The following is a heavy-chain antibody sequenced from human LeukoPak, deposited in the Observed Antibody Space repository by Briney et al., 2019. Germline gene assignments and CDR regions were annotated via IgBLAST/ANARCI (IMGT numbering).Heavy chain of an antibody. CDR1: GGSISSSSYY. V-gene: IGHV4-39*01. CDR2: IYYSGST. Sequence: SETLSLTCTVSGGSISSSSYYWGWIRQPPGKGLEWIGSIYYSGSTYYNPSLKSRVTISVDTSKNQFSLKLSSVTAADTAVYYCARHRVGAMAYYYYYMDVWGKGTTVTVSS. J-gene: IGHJ6*03. CDR3: ARHRVGAMAYYYYYMDV. D-gene: IGHD1-26*01.